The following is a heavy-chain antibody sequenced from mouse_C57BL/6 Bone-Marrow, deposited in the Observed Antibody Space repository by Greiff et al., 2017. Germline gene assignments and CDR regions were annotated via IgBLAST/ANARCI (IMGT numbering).Heavy chain of an antibody. J-gene: IGHJ1*03. CDR1: GYTFTSYW. CDR2: IDPSDSYT. V-gene: IGHV1-50*01. CDR3: ARENYYGSSFYWYFDG. D-gene: IGHD1-1*01. Sequence: QVQLQQPGAELVKPGASVKLSCKASGYTFTSYWMQWVKQRPGQGLEWIGEIDPSDSYTNYNQKFKGKATLTVDTSSSTAYMQLSSLTSEDSAVYYCARENYYGSSFYWYFDGWGTGTTVTVSS.